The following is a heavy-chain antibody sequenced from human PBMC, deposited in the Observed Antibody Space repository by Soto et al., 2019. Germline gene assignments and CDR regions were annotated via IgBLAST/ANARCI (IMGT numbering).Heavy chain of an antibody. Sequence: QVQLVQSGAEVKKPGSSVKVSCKASGGTFSSYAISWVRQAPGQGLEWMGGIIPIFGTANYAQKFQGRVTITADESTSTAYMELSSLRSQDTAVYYCARRRIAVAGRGSFDPWGQGTLVTVSS. CDR2: IIPIFGTA. CDR1: GGTFSSYA. CDR3: ARRRIAVAGRGSFDP. V-gene: IGHV1-69*01. D-gene: IGHD6-19*01. J-gene: IGHJ5*02.